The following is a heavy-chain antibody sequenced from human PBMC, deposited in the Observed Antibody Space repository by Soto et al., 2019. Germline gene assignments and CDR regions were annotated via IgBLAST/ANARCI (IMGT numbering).Heavy chain of an antibody. CDR1: GGSISSGGYY. Sequence: QVQLQESGPGLVKPSQTLSLTCTVSGGSISSGGYYWSWIRQHPGKGLEWIGYIYYSGSTYYNPSLKCRVTISVDTSKNQFSLKLSSVTAEDTAVDDCARSFGVAAAGTFDYWGQGTLVTVSA. CDR2: IYYSGST. V-gene: IGHV4-31*03. CDR3: ARSFGVAAAGTFDY. J-gene: IGHJ4*02. D-gene: IGHD6-13*01.